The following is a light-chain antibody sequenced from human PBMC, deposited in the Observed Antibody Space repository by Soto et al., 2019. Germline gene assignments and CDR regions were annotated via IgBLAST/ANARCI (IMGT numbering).Light chain of an antibody. CDR1: QSVNLN. CDR3: QQYKDWPPLT. J-gene: IGKJ4*01. CDR2: GAS. Sequence: EIVMTQSPVTLSASPGERVTLSCRASQSVNLNLAWYQQRHGQAPRGLIYGASNRASGIPDKFSGSGSGTDFTLTISSLEPDDFALYFCQQYKDWPPLTFGGGTRVEIK. V-gene: IGKV3D-15*01.